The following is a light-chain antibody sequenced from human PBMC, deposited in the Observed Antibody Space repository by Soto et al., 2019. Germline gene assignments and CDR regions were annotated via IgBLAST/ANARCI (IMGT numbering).Light chain of an antibody. CDR2: AAS. CDR1: QSIGSN. Sequence: EIVMTQSPATLSVSPGERATLSCRASQSIGSNLAWYQQKPGQAPRLLMYAASIRASDFPARFSGSGSGTEFTLTIASLQSEDFAGYYCQQYKHWPRMLSFGGGTRV. V-gene: IGKV3-15*01. CDR3: QQYKHWPRMLS. J-gene: IGKJ4*01.